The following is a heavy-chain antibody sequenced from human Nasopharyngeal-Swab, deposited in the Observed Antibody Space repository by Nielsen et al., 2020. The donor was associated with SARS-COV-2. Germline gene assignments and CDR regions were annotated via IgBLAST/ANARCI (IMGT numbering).Heavy chain of an antibody. D-gene: IGHD4-17*01. CDR2: ISWNSGSI. V-gene: IGHV3-9*01. CDR1: GFTFDDYA. J-gene: IGHJ4*02. CDR3: AALLNYGDYGPDY. Sequence: GGSLRLSCAASGFTFDDYAMHWVRQAPGKGLEWVPGISWNSGSIGYADSVKGRFTISRDNAKNSLYLQMNSLRAEDTALYYCAALLNYGDYGPDYWGQGTLVTVSS.